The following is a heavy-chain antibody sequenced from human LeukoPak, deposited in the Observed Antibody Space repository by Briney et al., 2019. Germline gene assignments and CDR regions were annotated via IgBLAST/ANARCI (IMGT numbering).Heavy chain of an antibody. J-gene: IGHJ3*02. D-gene: IGHD3-16*01. CDR1: GYTFTSYG. V-gene: IGHV1-18*01. CDR2: ISAYNGNT. CDR3: ARPRGDYDYVWGPVDI. Sequence: GASVKVSRKASGYTFTSYGISWVRQAPGQGLEWMGWISAYNGNTNYAQKLQGRVTMTTDTSTSTAYMELRSLRSDDTAVYYCARPRGDYDYVWGPVDIWGQGTMVTVSS.